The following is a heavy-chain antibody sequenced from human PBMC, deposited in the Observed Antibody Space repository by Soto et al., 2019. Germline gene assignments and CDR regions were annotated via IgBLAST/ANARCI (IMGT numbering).Heavy chain of an antibody. CDR1: GGSFSGYY. Sequence: SETLSLTCAVSGGSFSGYYWSWIRQPPGKGLEWIGEINHSGSTNYNPSPKSRVTISVDTSKNQFSLKLSSVTAADTAVYYCTVVVVAATPWEVDDYYYYMEVWGKGTTVTVSS. D-gene: IGHD2-15*01. J-gene: IGHJ6*03. V-gene: IGHV4-34*01. CDR2: INHSGST. CDR3: TVVVVAATPWEVDDYYYYMEV.